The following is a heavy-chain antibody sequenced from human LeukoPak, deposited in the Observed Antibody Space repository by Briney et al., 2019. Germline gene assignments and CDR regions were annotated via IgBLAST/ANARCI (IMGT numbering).Heavy chain of an antibody. D-gene: IGHD4-17*01. CDR3: AKLQSDGLRTYYGMDV. Sequence: GGSLRLSCAASGFTFRSYAMTWVRQAPGRGLEWVSASTGSGGTTYYADPVMGRFTISRDNPKNTLYLQMNSLRAEDTAVYYCAKLQSDGLRTYYGMDVWGQGTTVTVSS. CDR2: STGSGGTT. V-gene: IGHV3-23*01. CDR1: GFTFRSYA. J-gene: IGHJ6*02.